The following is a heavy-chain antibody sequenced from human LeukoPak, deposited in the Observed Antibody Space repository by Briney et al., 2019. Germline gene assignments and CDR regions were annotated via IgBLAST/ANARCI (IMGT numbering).Heavy chain of an antibody. CDR3: ANHIYITIFGVVVPPPRYMDV. J-gene: IGHJ6*03. Sequence: GGSLRLSCAASGFTFSNYGMHWVRQAPGKGLEWVAFIRSNGSNKYYADSVKGRFTISRDNSKNTLYLQMNSLRAEDTAVYYCANHIYITIFGVVVPPPRYMDVWGKGTTVTVSS. CDR2: IRSNGSNK. D-gene: IGHD3-3*01. CDR1: GFTFSNYG. V-gene: IGHV3-30*02.